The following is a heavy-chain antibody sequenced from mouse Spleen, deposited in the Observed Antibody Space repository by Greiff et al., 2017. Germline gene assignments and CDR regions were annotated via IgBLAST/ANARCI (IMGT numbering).Heavy chain of an antibody. CDR1: GFTFTDYY. J-gene: IGHJ2*01. D-gene: IGHD1-1*01. Sequence: EVKVEESGGGLVQPGGSLSLSCAASGFTFTDYYMSWVRQPPGKALEWLGFIRNKANGYTTEYSASVKGRFTISRDNSQSILCLQMNALRAEDSATYYCARSYYGHFDYWGQGTTLTVSS. V-gene: IGHV7-3*01. CDR3: ARSYYGHFDY. CDR2: IRNKANGYTT.